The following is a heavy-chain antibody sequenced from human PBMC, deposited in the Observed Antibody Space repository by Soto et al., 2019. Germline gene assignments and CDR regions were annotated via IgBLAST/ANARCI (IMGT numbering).Heavy chain of an antibody. CDR3: ARGRYALDY. CDR2: ISGSGNTI. J-gene: IGHJ4*02. V-gene: IGHV3-11*01. D-gene: IGHD3-16*01. CDR1: GFTLSDYY. Sequence: KPGGSLRLSCAASGFTLSDYYMSWIRQAPGKGLEWVSHISGSGNTIDYADSVKGRFTISGDNAKNSLYLQMNSLRDDDTAVFYCARGRYALDYWGQGTRVTVSS.